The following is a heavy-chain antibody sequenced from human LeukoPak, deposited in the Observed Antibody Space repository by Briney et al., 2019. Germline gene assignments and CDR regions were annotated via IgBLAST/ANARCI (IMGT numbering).Heavy chain of an antibody. CDR1: GYTFTSYA. D-gene: IGHD3-22*01. Sequence: GASVKVSCKASGYTFTSYAMNWVRQAPGQGLEWMGRINTNTGNPTCAQGFTGRFVFSLDTSVSTAYLQISSLKAEDTAVYYCARGAAMKRGDSSDPGWSYWGQGTLVTVSS. V-gene: IGHV7-4-1*02. CDR2: INTNTGNP. J-gene: IGHJ4*02. CDR3: ARGAAMKRGDSSDPGWSY.